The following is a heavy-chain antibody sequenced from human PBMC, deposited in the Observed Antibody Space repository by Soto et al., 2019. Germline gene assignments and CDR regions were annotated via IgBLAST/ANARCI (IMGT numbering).Heavy chain of an antibody. CDR2: IYSGGST. CDR3: ARGTCSSDTCHGNWFDP. Sequence: GGSLRLSCAASGFTVSSNYMNWVRQAPGKGLEWVSVIYSGGSTYYADSVKGRFTISRHNSKNTLYLQMTSLRADDSAVYYCARGTCSSDTCHGNWFDPWGQGTLVTVSS. D-gene: IGHD2-2*01. CDR1: GFTVSSNY. J-gene: IGHJ5*02. V-gene: IGHV3-53*04.